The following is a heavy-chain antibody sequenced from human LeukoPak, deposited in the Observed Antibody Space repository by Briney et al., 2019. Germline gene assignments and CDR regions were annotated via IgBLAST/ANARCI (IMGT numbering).Heavy chain of an antibody. CDR2: ISGSGGST. J-gene: IGHJ4*02. CDR1: GFTFSSYV. D-gene: IGHD2-21*02. CDR3: AKDRARCGGDCYSYYFDY. V-gene: IGHV3-23*01. Sequence: GGSLRLSCAASGFTFSSYVMSWVRQAPGKGLEWVSAISGSGGSTYYADSVKGRFTISRDNSKNTLYLQMNSLRAEDTAVYYCAKDRARCGGDCYSYYFDYWGQGTLVTVSS.